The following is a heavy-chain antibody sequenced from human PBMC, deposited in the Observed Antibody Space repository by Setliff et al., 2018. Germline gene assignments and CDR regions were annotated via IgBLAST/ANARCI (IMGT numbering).Heavy chain of an antibody. Sequence: SETLSLTCAVYGGSFSTYFWSWIRQPPGKGLEWIGEISHSGSTNYNPSLKSRVTMSLDTSKNQFSLRVKSVTAADTALYSCARDAGYRSGTWALDYWGQGTLGTVSS. CDR3: ARDAGYRSGTWALDY. D-gene: IGHD3-16*02. J-gene: IGHJ4*02. V-gene: IGHV4-34*01. CDR1: GGSFSTYF. CDR2: ISHSGST.